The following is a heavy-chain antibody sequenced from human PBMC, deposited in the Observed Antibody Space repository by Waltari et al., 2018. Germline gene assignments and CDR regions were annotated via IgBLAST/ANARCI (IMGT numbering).Heavy chain of an antibody. J-gene: IGHJ4*02. D-gene: IGHD2-21*02. Sequence: QVQLVQSGAEVKKPGSSVKVSCRASGGTFYNYGFSWVRQAPGQGFEWMGGIIPMFRTANYPQKFQDRVTITADESTLTVELELSSLTSEDTAIYYCAREASDGYNPATAYNFDSWGQGTLVSVSS. CDR2: IIPMFRTA. CDR1: GGTFYNYG. V-gene: IGHV1-69*12. CDR3: AREASDGYNPATAYNFDS.